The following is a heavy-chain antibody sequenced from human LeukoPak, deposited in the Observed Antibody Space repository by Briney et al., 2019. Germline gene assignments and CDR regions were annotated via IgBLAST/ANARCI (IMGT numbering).Heavy chain of an antibody. CDR3: AREYSTSNEGDYFDY. D-gene: IGHD6-6*01. J-gene: IGHJ4*02. Sequence: PSETLSLTCTVSGASMTPYYWTWIRQPPGKGLEWIGYIYHSGSTNYNPSLKSRVTISLDTSRNQFSLRLSSVTASHTAVYFCAREYSTSNEGDYFDYWGQGSLVTVSS. CDR1: GASMTPYY. V-gene: IGHV4-59*01. CDR2: IYHSGST.